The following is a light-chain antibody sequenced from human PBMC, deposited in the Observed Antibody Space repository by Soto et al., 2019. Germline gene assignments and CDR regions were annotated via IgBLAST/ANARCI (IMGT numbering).Light chain of an antibody. Sequence: DIQMTQSPSTLSASVGDRVTITCRASQTIDSWLAWYQQRPGKPPNLLIYKASTLASGVPSRFSGSGSGTEFILTISGLEPEDSGIYHCHQHGGSPETFGQGTKVDIK. V-gene: IGKV1-5*03. CDR1: QTIDSW. CDR2: KAS. J-gene: IGKJ1*01. CDR3: HQHGGSPET.